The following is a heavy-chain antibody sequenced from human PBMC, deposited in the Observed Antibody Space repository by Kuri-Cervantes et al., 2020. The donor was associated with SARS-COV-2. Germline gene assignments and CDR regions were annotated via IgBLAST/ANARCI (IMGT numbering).Heavy chain of an antibody. V-gene: IGHV4-4*07. CDR3: ARDQHYSGYCSSTSCYTLHYYYYGMDV. CDR2: IYTSGST. Sequence: SETLSLTCTASGCSISSYDWSWVRQPAGKGLEWIGGIYTSGSTNYYPSLKSRVTMSVDTSKNQSSLKLISVTAADTAVYYCARDQHYSGYCSSTSCYTLHYYYYGMDVWGQGTTVTVSS. J-gene: IGHJ6*02. D-gene: IGHD2-2*02. CDR1: GCSISSYD.